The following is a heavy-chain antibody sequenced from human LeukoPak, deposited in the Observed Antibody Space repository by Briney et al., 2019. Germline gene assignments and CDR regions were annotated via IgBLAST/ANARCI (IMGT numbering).Heavy chain of an antibody. J-gene: IGHJ3*02. Sequence: PGGSVRPSCAASGFTFSTNWMYWVRQAPGKGLVWVSRINSDGRSIGYADSVKGRFTISRDNAYNTLYLQMNSLRAEDTALYYCASGGRVGDIFDIWGQGTMVRVS. CDR2: INSDGRSI. V-gene: IGHV3-74*01. CDR3: ASGGRVGDIFDI. D-gene: IGHD2-15*01. CDR1: GFTFSTNW.